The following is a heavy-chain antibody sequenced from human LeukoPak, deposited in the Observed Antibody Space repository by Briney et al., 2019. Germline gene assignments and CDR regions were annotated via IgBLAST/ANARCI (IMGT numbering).Heavy chain of an antibody. CDR3: ARDGYGGVDY. D-gene: IGHD3-10*01. CDR1: GGSINTYY. V-gene: IGHV4-59*01. J-gene: IGHJ4*02. Sequence: SETLSLTCTVSGGSINTYYWSWIRQSPGKGLEWIGYIYHSGSTKYNPSLKSRVTISVDTSKKQFSLKLSSVTAADTAVYYCARDGYGGVDYWGQGTLVTVSS. CDR2: IYHSGST.